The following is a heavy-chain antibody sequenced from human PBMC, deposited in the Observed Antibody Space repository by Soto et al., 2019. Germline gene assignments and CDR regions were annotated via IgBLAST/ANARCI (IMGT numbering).Heavy chain of an antibody. V-gene: IGHV3-23*01. Sequence: GGSLRLSCAASGFTFSSYAMSWVRQAPGKGLEWVSAISGSGGSTYYADSVKGRFTISRDNSKNTLYLQMNSLRAEDTAVYYCAKGRPIGGGMAAAGTSDYYGMDVWGQGTTVTVSS. CDR3: AKGRPIGGGMAAAGTSDYYGMDV. CDR1: GFTFSSYA. J-gene: IGHJ6*02. D-gene: IGHD6-13*01. CDR2: ISGSGGST.